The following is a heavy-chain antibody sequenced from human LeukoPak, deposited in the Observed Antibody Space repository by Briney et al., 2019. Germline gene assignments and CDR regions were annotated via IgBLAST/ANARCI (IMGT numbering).Heavy chain of an antibody. CDR2: ISPYNGNT. J-gene: IGHJ4*02. V-gene: IGHV1-18*01. CDR3: ARGEYDLLGDY. CDR1: GYTFSSHS. Sequence: GASVKVSCKTSGYTFSSHSMNWVRQAPGQGLEWLGWISPYNGNTKYAQKIQGRATMTTDTPTSTAYLELRSLRSDDTAVYYCARGEYDLLGDYWGQGTLVTVSS. D-gene: IGHD3-10*01.